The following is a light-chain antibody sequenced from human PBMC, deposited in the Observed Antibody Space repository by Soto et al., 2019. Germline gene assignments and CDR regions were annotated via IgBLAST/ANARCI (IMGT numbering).Light chain of an antibody. J-gene: IGKJ3*01. CDR1: QNIGSS. CDR2: DAS. Sequence: EIVLTQSPATLSLSPGERATLSSRASQNIGSSLAWYQQKPGQAPSLLIYDASISSTAFPPRLSGSGSGTDFILSISSLDPEYFAVYYCNQRRNLFFTFRHGTTLHIK. CDR3: NQRRNLFFT. V-gene: IGKV3-11*01.